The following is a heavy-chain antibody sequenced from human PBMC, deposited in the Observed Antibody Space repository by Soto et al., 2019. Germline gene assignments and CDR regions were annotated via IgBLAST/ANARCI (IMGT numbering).Heavy chain of an antibody. CDR1: GFTLSSYW. D-gene: IGHD1-7*01. V-gene: IGHV3-74*01. CDR3: ARDLGNYDRYYFDY. CDR2: INSDGIRT. Sequence: EVQLVEAGGGLVQPGGSLRLSCAASGFTLSSYWRHWVRQVPGQGRMWVSRINSDGIRTNYADAVKGRFTLSRYNAKNTLYLHMTSLRADDTAVYYCARDLGNYDRYYFDYWGQGTLVTVSS. J-gene: IGHJ4*02.